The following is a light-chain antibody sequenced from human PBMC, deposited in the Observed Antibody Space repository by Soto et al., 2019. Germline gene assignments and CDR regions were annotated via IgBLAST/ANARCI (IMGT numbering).Light chain of an antibody. CDR2: ATS. J-gene: IGKJ4*01. CDR3: QQYGSSPT. V-gene: IGKV3-20*01. Sequence: EIVLTQSPGTVSLSPGESATLSCRASQSISRSDLAWYQHRPGQSPRLLIYATSSRATGIPDRFTGGGAGTGFTLIISRMEPEDSAVYYCQQYGSSPTFGGGTKVDIK. CDR1: QSISRSD.